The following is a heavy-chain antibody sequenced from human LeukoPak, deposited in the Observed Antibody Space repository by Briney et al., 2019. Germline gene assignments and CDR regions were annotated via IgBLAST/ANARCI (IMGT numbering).Heavy chain of an antibody. CDR3: AKDEAPDYGDRTYFDY. D-gene: IGHD4-17*01. V-gene: IGHV3-9*01. CDR2: ISWNSGSI. CDR1: GFTFDDYA. Sequence: PGRSLRLSCAASGFTFDDYAMHWVRQAPGKGLEWVSGISWNSGSIGYADSVKGRFTISRDNAKNSLYLQMNSLRAEDTALYYCAKDEAPDYGDRTYFDYWGQGTLVTVSS. J-gene: IGHJ4*02.